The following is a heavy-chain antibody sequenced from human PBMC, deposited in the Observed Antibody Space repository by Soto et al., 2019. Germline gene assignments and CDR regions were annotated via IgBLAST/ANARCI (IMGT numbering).Heavy chain of an antibody. CDR3: ARDSSKWFEESFDN. J-gene: IGHJ4*02. CDR1: GYTFTTYT. Sequence: VASVKVSCKASGYTFTTYTMHWVRQAPGQRLEWMGWINAGNGNTKYSQKFQGRVTITRDTSASTAYMELSSLRSEDTAVYYCARDSSKWFEESFDNWGQGTLVTVSS. CDR2: INAGNGNT. V-gene: IGHV1-3*01. D-gene: IGHD3-10*01.